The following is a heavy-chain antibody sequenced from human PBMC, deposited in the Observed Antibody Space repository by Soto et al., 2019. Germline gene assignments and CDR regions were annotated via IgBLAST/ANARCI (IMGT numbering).Heavy chain of an antibody. Sequence: QVQLVQSGAEVKKPGASVKVSCKGSGFTFTYYTMHWVRQAPGQGLEWMGWINAGNDNTKYSQNFQGRVTITRDTAASTAYMDLSSLRSEDTAVYYCARGHVGGSYRVDYWGQGTLVTVSS. V-gene: IGHV1-3*01. CDR1: GFTFTYYT. CDR3: ARGHVGGSYRVDY. D-gene: IGHD3-16*02. CDR2: INAGNDNT. J-gene: IGHJ4*02.